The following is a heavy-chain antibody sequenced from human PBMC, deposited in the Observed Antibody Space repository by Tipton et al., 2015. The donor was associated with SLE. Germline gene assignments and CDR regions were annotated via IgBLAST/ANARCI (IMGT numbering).Heavy chain of an antibody. CDR1: GYTFTGYY. V-gene: IGHV1-2*02. CDR2: IDPNSGGI. CDR3: ARERGHDYSNYAYYYYGMDV. D-gene: IGHD4-11*01. J-gene: IGHJ6*02. Sequence: VQLVQSGAEVKKPGASVKVSCKASGYTFTGYYMHWVRQAPGQGLEWMGWIDPNSGGINYAQKFQGRVTMTRDTSISTAYMELSRLRSDDTAVYYCARERGHDYSNYAYYYYGMDVWGQGTTVTVSS.